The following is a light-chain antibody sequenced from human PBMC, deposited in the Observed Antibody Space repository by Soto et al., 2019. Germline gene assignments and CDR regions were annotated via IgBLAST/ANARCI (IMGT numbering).Light chain of an antibody. J-gene: IGKJ1*01. CDR2: DAS. Sequence: EIVLTQSPATLSFTTGERATLSFRASQSVSSYFTWYQQKPGRAPRLLVYDASTRATGIPARFSGSGSGTDFTLTISSLEPEDVAVYYCQQRSNWPWTFGQGTKVDIK. CDR1: QSVSSY. V-gene: IGKV3-11*01. CDR3: QQRSNWPWT.